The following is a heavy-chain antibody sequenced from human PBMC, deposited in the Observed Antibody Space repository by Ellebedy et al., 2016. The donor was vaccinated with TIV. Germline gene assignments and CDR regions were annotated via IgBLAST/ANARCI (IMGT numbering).Heavy chain of an antibody. D-gene: IGHD4-23*01. V-gene: IGHV3-7*03. Sequence: GESLKISCAASGFTFRNYWMTWVRQAPGKGLEWVANINQDGSQKYYVDSVRGRFTISRDNAQNSIFLQMNSLRAEDTAVYYCARNSYGGNSDMDYWGQGTRVTVSS. CDR1: GFTFRNYW. CDR2: INQDGSQK. J-gene: IGHJ4*02. CDR3: ARNSYGGNSDMDY.